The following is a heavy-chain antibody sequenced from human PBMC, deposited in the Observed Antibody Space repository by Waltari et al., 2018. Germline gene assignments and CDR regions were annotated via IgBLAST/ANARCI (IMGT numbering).Heavy chain of an antibody. D-gene: IGHD4-17*01. J-gene: IGHJ2*01. CDR1: GGSISRGSYS. Sequence: QVQLQESGPGLVKPSQTLSLTCPASGGSISRGSYSWSWIRPPAGKGLEWIGRIYPSGSTNYNPSLKSRVTISVDTSKNQYSLKLSSVTAADTAVDYCARDLMTTVTTSALGYFDLWGRGTLVTVSS. V-gene: IGHV4-61*02. CDR3: ARDLMTTVTTSALGYFDL. CDR2: IYPSGST.